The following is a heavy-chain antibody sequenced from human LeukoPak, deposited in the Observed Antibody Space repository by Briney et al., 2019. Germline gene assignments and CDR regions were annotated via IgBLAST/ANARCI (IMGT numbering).Heavy chain of an antibody. CDR3: ANTVGYCSSTSCPDRWFDP. D-gene: IGHD2-2*01. Sequence: GGSLRLSCAASGFTFSSYAMSWVRQAPGKGLEWVSAISGSGGSTYYADSVKGRFTISRDNSKNTLYLQMNSLRAEDTAVYYCANTVGYCSSTSCPDRWFDPWGQGTLVTVPS. CDR1: GFTFSSYA. J-gene: IGHJ5*02. V-gene: IGHV3-23*01. CDR2: ISGSGGST.